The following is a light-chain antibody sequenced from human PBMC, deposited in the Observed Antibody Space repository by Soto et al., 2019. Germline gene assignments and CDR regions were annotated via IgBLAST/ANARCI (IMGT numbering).Light chain of an antibody. J-gene: IGLJ2*01. CDR1: SSDVGSYNR. CDR3: SSYTSSSTPL. V-gene: IGLV2-18*02. CDR2: EVS. Sequence: QSVLTQPPSVSGSPGQSVTISCTGTSSDVGSYNRVSWYQQPPGTAPKLMIYEVSNRPSGLPDRFSGSKSGNTASLTISGLQAEDEADFYCSSYTSSSTPLFGGGTKLTVL.